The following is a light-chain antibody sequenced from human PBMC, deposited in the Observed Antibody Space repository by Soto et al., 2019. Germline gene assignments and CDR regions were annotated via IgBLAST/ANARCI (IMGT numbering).Light chain of an antibody. CDR2: ATS. V-gene: IGKV1-39*01. Sequence: DMQMTQFPSSLSASVGDRVTITCRTSQSIGDYLNWYQQRPGKAPRLLISATSSLQSGVPPRFSGSGSGTDFTLTISSLQPEDFATYYCQQSLSLFPTFGQGTKVDIK. CDR3: QQSLSLFPT. J-gene: IGKJ1*01. CDR1: QSIGDY.